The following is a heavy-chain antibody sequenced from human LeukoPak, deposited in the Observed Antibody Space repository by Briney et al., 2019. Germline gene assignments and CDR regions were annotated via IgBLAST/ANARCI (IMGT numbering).Heavy chain of an antibody. CDR1: GFTFSSYG. Sequence: PGGSLRLSCAASGFTFSSYGMHWVRQAPGKGLEWVAFIRYDGSNKYYADSVKGRFTISRDNSKNTLYLQMNSLRAEDTAAYYCAKDSFDFWSGYYTGIPFNSDYWGQGTLVTVSS. V-gene: IGHV3-30*02. D-gene: IGHD3-3*01. CDR2: IRYDGSNK. CDR3: AKDSFDFWSGYYTGIPFNSDY. J-gene: IGHJ4*02.